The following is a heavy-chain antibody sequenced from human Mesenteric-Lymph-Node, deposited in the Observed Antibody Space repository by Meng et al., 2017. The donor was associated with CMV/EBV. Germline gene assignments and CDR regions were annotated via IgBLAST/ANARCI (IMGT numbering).Heavy chain of an antibody. Sequence: VSGCSISSGGYFWDWIRQHPGKGLEWIGSIYHSGTTYYNPSLKSRVAISVDTSKNQFSLRLSSVTAADTAVYYCARDSSGYYWFDPWGQGTLVTVSS. CDR3: ARDSSGYYWFDP. J-gene: IGHJ5*02. CDR2: IYHSGTT. D-gene: IGHD3-22*01. V-gene: IGHV4-31*02. CDR1: GCSISSGGYF.